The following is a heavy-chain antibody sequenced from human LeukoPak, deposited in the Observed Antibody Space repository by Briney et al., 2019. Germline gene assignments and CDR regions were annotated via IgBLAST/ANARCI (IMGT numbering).Heavy chain of an antibody. V-gene: IGHV3-13*01. D-gene: IGHD5-18*01. CDR3: VRGDLCREGIHCYYYGMDV. Sequence: GGSLRLSCAASGFTFSNYDIHWARQGLGKGLEWVSAIGPGHETYYADSVKGRFTIVRENAKNSLYLQMDSLRAGDTAVYFCVRGDLCREGIHCYYYGMDVWGQGTTVTVSS. J-gene: IGHJ6*02. CDR2: IGPGHET. CDR1: GFTFSNYD.